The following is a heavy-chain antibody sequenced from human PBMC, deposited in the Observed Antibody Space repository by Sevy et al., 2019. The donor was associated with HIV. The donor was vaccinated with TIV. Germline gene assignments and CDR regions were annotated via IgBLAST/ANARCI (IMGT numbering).Heavy chain of an antibody. V-gene: IGHV2-5*02. Sequence: SGPTLVKPTQTLTLTCTLSGFSLGTSGVGVGWIRQPPGKALEWLALIDWDDDKRYSPSLKSRLTITKDTSKNQVVLXMTNMDPVDTATYYCAQIIDYFGSGSSYRAYYFGYWGQGTQVTVSS. J-gene: IGHJ4*02. CDR2: IDWDDDK. CDR3: AQIIDYFGSGSSYRAYYFGY. CDR1: GFSLGTSGVG. D-gene: IGHD3-10*01.